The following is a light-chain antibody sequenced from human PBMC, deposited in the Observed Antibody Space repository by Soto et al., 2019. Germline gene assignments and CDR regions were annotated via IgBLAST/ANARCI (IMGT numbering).Light chain of an antibody. CDR1: SSDVGGYNY. CDR3: SSYTSIITLYV. CDR2: EVS. J-gene: IGLJ1*01. Sequence: QSVLTQPASVSGSPGQSITISCTGTSSDVGGYNYVSWYQQHPGKAPKLMIYEVSNRPSGVSNRFSGSKSGNTASLPIPGLQAEDEADYYCSSYTSIITLYVFGSETKVTV. V-gene: IGLV2-14*01.